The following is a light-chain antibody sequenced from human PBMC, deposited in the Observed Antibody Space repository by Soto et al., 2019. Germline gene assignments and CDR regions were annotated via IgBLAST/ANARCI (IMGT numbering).Light chain of an antibody. V-gene: IGLV1-51*01. J-gene: IGLJ1*01. CDR2: DDN. CDR3: GSWDSSLSAHV. Sequence: QSVLTQPPAVSAAPGQKVTISCSGSISNIGGNSVSWYQQLPGTAPKLLIYDDNKRPSGIRDRFSGSKSGTSATLGITGFQTGDEADYYCGSWDSSLSAHVFGTGTKVTVL. CDR1: ISNIGGNS.